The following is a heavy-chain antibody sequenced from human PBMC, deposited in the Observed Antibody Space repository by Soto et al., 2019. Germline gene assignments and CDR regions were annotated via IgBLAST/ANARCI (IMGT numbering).Heavy chain of an antibody. Sequence: EVQLVESGGGLVQPGGSLRLSCAVSGFTFSNYWMHWVRQAPGKGLAWVSTISPDGTIPDYTDSVKGRLAISRDNAKSTLCLQITSLSPEDTAVYYCARFRGDAFDIWGQGTMVTVSS. V-gene: IGHV3-74*01. CDR1: GFTFSNYW. CDR3: ARFRGDAFDI. J-gene: IGHJ3*02. D-gene: IGHD3-10*01. CDR2: ISPDGTIP.